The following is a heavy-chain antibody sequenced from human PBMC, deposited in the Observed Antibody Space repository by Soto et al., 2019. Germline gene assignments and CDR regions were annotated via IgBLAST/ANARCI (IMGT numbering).Heavy chain of an antibody. CDR1: GFTFSSYA. V-gene: IGHV3-23*01. Sequence: HPGGSLRLSCAASGFTFSSYAMSWVRQAPGKGLEWVSAISGSGGSTYYADSVKGRFTISRDNSKNTLYLQMNSLRAEDTAVYYCAKDLRKYDFWSALAGWFDPWGQGTLVTVSS. CDR3: AKDLRKYDFWSALAGWFDP. D-gene: IGHD3-3*01. CDR2: ISGSGGST. J-gene: IGHJ5*02.